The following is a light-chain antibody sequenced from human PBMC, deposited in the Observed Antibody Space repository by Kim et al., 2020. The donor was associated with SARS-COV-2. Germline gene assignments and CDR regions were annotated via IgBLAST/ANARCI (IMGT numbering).Light chain of an antibody. CDR2: GES. CDR1: QSVSSN. Sequence: EIVMTQSPATLSVSPGERATLSCRASQSVSSNLAWYQQKPGQAPRLLIYGESTRATGIPARFSGSGSGTEFTLTISSLQSEDFAVYYCQQYNNWPSWTFGQGTKVDIK. J-gene: IGKJ1*01. CDR3: QQYNNWPSWT. V-gene: IGKV3-15*01.